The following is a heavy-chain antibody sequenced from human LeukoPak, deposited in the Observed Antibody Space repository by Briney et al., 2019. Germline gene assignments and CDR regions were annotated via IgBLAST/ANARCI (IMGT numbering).Heavy chain of an antibody. CDR2: IDSRGRNT. V-gene: IGHV3-23*05. CDR1: GFTFSNYG. CDR3: AKALYDTTGGGY. J-gene: IGHJ4*02. Sequence: PGGSLRLSCAASGFTFSNYGMNWVRQAPGKGLEWVSAIDSRGRNTHYADSVRGRFTISRDNAKNTLILQMNSLRVEDTAVYFCAKALYDTTGGGYWGQGTLVTVSS. D-gene: IGHD2-8*02.